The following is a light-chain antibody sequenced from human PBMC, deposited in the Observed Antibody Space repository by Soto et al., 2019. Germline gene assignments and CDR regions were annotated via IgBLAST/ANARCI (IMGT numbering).Light chain of an antibody. CDR3: QKFDSSPRFT. J-gene: IGKJ3*01. CDR1: QTVSSTH. V-gene: IGKV3-20*01. Sequence: EIVLTQSPGTLSLSPGDRATLSCWASQTVSSTHLAWYQQKPGQAPRLLIHGASNRATGIPDRFSGSGSGTDFTLTISRLEPEDFAVYYCQKFDSSPRFTFGPGTKVESK. CDR2: GAS.